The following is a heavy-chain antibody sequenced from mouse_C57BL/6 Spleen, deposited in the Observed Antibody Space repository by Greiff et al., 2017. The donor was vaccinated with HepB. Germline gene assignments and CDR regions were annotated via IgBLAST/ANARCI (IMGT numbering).Heavy chain of an antibody. D-gene: IGHD1-1*01. CDR2: IDPEDGET. Sequence: VQLKESGAELVKPGASVKLSCTASGFNIKDYYMHWVKQRTEQGLEWIGRIDPEDGETKYAPKFQGKATITADTSSNTAYLQLSSLTSEDTAVYYCARFTTVQHGYFDVWGTGTTVTVSS. CDR1: GFNIKDYY. CDR3: ARFTTVQHGYFDV. V-gene: IGHV14-2*01. J-gene: IGHJ1*03.